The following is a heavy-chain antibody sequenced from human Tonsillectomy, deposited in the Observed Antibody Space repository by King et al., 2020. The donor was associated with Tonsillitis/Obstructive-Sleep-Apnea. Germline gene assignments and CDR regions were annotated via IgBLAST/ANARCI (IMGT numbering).Heavy chain of an antibody. D-gene: IGHD5-18*01. V-gene: IGHV4-34*01. CDR2: INHSGST. CDR3: ARGHTAMWYFDY. J-gene: IGHJ4*02. CDR1: GGSFSGYY. Sequence: VQLQQWGAGLLKPSETLSLTSAVYGGSFSGYYWSWIRQPPGKGLEWIGEINHSGSTNYNPSLKSRVTISVDTSKHQFSLKLSSVTAADTAVYYCARGHTAMWYFDYWGQGTLVTVSS.